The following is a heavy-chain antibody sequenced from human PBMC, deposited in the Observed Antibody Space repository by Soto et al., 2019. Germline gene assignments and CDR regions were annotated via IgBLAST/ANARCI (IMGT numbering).Heavy chain of an antibody. CDR1: GGSISSYY. CDR2: IYYSGST. Sequence: PSETLSLTCTVSGGSISSYYWSWIRQPPGKGLEWIGYIYYSGSTNYNPSLKSRVTISVDTSKNQFSLKLSSVTAADTAVYYCARQVEDYNNSGSICDYWGQGTLVTVSS. CDR3: ARQVEDYNNSGSICDY. J-gene: IGHJ4*02. V-gene: IGHV4-59*08. D-gene: IGHD3-22*01.